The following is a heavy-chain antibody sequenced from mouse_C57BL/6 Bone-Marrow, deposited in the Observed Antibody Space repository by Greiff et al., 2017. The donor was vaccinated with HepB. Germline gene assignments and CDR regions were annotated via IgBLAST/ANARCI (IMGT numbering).Heavy chain of an antibody. Sequence: VHVKQSVAELVRPGASVKLSCTASGFNIKNTYMHWVKQRPEQGLEWIGRIDPANGNTKYAPKFQGKATITADTSSNTAYLQLSSLTSEDTAIYYCARGVTTVVAQPCYAMDYWGQGTSVTVSS. J-gene: IGHJ4*01. V-gene: IGHV14-3*01. CDR2: IDPANGNT. CDR1: GFNIKNTY. D-gene: IGHD1-1*01. CDR3: ARGVTTVVAQPCYAMDY.